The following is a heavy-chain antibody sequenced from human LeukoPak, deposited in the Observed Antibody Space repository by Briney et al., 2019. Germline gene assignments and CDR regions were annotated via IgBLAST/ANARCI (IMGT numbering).Heavy chain of an antibody. Sequence: ASVKVSCKASGGTFSSYAISWVRQAPGQGLEWMGGIIPIFGTANYAQKFQGRVTITADESTSTAYMELSSLRSEDTAVYYCARDYSMDTAMVWYYFDYWGQGTLVTVSS. CDR3: ARDYSMDTAMVWYYFDY. V-gene: IGHV1-69*13. J-gene: IGHJ4*02. CDR2: IIPIFGTA. D-gene: IGHD5-18*01. CDR1: GGTFSSYA.